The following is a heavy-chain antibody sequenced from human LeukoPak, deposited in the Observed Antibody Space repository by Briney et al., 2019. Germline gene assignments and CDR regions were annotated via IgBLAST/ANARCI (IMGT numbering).Heavy chain of an antibody. Sequence: ASVKVSCKVSGYTLTELSMHWVRQAPGKGLEWMGGFDPEDGETIYAQKFQGRVTMTEDTSTDTAYMELSSLRSEDTAVYYCATSALYTTTYYYDSSGPRSAFDIWGQGTMVTVSS. CDR2: FDPEDGET. CDR3: ATSALYTTTYYYDSSGPRSAFDI. CDR1: GYTLTELS. V-gene: IGHV1-24*01. D-gene: IGHD3-22*01. J-gene: IGHJ3*02.